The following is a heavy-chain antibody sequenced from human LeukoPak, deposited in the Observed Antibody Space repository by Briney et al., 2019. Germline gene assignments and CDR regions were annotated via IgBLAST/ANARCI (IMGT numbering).Heavy chain of an antibody. CDR1: GYTFTGYY. D-gene: IGHD3-3*01. CDR2: INPYSGGT. J-gene: IGHJ4*02. V-gene: IGHV1-2*02. Sequence: GASVKVSCKASGYTFTGYYMHWVRQAPGQGLEWMGWINPYSGGTNYAQMFQGRVTMTRDTSISTAYMELSRLRSDDTAVYYCARVTTIFGVVSPGGYWGQGTLVTVSS. CDR3: ARVTTIFGVVSPGGY.